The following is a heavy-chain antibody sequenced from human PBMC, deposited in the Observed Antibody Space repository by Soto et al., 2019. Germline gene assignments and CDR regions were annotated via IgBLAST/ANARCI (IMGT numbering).Heavy chain of an antibody. CDR1: GGTFSSYA. Sequence: SVKVSWKASGGTFSSYAMSWVRQAPGQGLEWMGGIIPIFGTANYAQKFQGRVTLTADKSTSTAYMELSSLRSEDTAVYYCAREDYYDRSGDDYYYYYRMDVWGQGTTVTVSS. V-gene: IGHV1-69*06. D-gene: IGHD3-22*01. CDR3: AREDYYDRSGDDYYYYYRMDV. J-gene: IGHJ6*02. CDR2: IIPIFGTA.